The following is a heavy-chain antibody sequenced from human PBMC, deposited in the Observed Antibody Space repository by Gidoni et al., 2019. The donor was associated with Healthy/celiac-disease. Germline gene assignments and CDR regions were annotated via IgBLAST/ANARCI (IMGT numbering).Heavy chain of an antibody. CDR2: INAGNGNT. Sequence: QVQLVQSGAEVKKPGASVKVSCKASGYTFTSYAMHWVRQAPGQRLEWMGWINAGNGNTKYSQKFQGRVTITRDTSASTAYMELSSLRSEDTAVYYCARDVRYFGEDYFDYWGQGTLVTVSS. V-gene: IGHV1-3*01. D-gene: IGHD3-9*01. CDR1: GYTFTSYA. J-gene: IGHJ4*02. CDR3: ARDVRYFGEDYFDY.